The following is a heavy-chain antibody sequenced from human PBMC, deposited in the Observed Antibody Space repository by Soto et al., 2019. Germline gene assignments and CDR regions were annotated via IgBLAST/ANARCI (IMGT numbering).Heavy chain of an antibody. CDR2: ISTYNANT. CDR1: GYTFTTYG. CDR3: ARDEGPILTDPWFDP. D-gene: IGHD3-9*01. V-gene: IGHV1-18*01. J-gene: IGHJ5*02. Sequence: ASVKVSCKASGYTFTTYGISWVRQAPGQGLEWMGWISTYNANTNYAQKLQGRVTMTTDTSTSTAYMELRSLRSDDTAVYYCARDEGPILTDPWFDPWGQGTLVTVSS.